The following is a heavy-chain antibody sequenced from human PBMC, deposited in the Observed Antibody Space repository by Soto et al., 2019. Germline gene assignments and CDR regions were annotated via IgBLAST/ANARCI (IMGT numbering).Heavy chain of an antibody. V-gene: IGHV3-13*01. CDR3: AKEVDSSGYYGGEFTY. D-gene: IGHD3-22*01. J-gene: IGHJ4*02. CDR1: GFTFSSYD. Sequence: EVQLVESGGGLVQPGGSLRLSCAASGFTFSSYDMHWVRQATGKGLEWVSAIGTAGDTYYPGSVKGRFTISRENAKNSLYLQMNSLRGEDTAVYYCAKEVDSSGYYGGEFTYWGQGTLVTVSS. CDR2: IGTAGDT.